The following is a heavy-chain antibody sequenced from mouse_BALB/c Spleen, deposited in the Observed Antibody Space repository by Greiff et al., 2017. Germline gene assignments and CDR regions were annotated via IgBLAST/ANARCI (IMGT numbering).Heavy chain of an antibody. CDR3: TREGIYYGNYFDY. V-gene: IGHV1-5*01. Sequence: VQLKESGTVLARPGASVKISCKASGYTFTSYWMHWVKQRPGQGLEWIGAIYPGNSDTSYNQKFKGKAKLTAVTSTSTAYMELSSLTNEDSAVYYCTREGIYYGNYFDYWGQGTTLTVSS. CDR1: GYTFTSYW. J-gene: IGHJ2*01. CDR2: IYPGNSDT. D-gene: IGHD2-1*01.